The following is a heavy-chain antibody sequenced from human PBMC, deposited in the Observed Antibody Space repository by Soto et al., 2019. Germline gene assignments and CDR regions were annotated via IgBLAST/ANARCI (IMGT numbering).Heavy chain of an antibody. V-gene: IGHV1-69*13. D-gene: IGHD1-26*01. CDR1: GGTFSSYA. CDR2: IIPIFGTA. J-gene: IGHJ5*02. Sequence: SVKVSCKASGGTFSSYAISWVRQAPGQGLEWMGGIIPIFGTANYAQKFQGRVTITADESTSTAYMELSSLRSEDTAVYYCARDMGVPAWFDPWGQGTLGTVSS. CDR3: ARDMGVPAWFDP.